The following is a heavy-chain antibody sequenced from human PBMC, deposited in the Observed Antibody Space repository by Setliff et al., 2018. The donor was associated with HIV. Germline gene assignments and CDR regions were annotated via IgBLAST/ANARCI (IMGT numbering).Heavy chain of an antibody. CDR1: GFTFSSYA. D-gene: IGHD4-17*01. J-gene: IGHJ3*02. CDR2: VGAVGAPT. Sequence: PGGSLRLSCAASGFTFSSYAMGWVRQAPGKGLEWVSTVGAVGAPTHYAESVKGRFSISKDNSKNTLYLQMSSLRDEDTAVHYCAKVFAYGIDGFDIWGQGTLVTVSS. V-gene: IGHV3-23*01. CDR3: AKVFAYGIDGFDI.